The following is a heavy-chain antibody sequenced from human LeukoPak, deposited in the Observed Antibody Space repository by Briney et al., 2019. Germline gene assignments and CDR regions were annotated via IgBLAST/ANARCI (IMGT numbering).Heavy chain of an antibody. D-gene: IGHD2-2*01. J-gene: IGHJ4*02. CDR1: GYSFTSYW. Sequence: GESLKISCKGSGYSFTSYWIGWVRQMPGKGLEWMGNIYPGDSDTRYSPSFQGQVTISADKSISTAYLQWSSLKASDTAMYYCARGRLDCSSTSCYYYFDYWGQGTLVTVSS. V-gene: IGHV5-51*01. CDR2: IYPGDSDT. CDR3: ARGRLDCSSTSCYYYFDY.